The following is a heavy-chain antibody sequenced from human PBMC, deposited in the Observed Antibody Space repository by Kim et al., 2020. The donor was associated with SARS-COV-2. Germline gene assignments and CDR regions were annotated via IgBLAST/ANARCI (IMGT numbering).Heavy chain of an antibody. CDR2: IIPILGIA. CDR3: ARDRDSPRWDYYGMDV. J-gene: IGHJ6*02. Sequence: SVKVSCKASGGTFSSYTISWVRQAPGQGLEWMGRIIPILGIANYAQKFQGRVTITADKSTSTAYMELSSLRSEDTAVYYCARDRDSPRWDYYGMDVWGQGTTVTVSS. D-gene: IGHD5-18*01. CDR1: GGTFSSYT. V-gene: IGHV1-69*04.